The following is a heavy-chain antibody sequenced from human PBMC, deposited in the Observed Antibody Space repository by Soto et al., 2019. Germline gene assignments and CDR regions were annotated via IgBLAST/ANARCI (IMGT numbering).Heavy chain of an antibody. Sequence: QVQLVQSGAEVKKPGSSVKVSCKASGGTFSSYTISWVRQAPGQGLEWMGRIIPILGIANYAQKFQGRVTXTAXKSTSTADMELSSLRSADTAVYYCARDAYSGYDIVWGQGTLVTVSS. J-gene: IGHJ4*02. CDR2: IIPILGIA. V-gene: IGHV1-69*08. D-gene: IGHD5-12*01. CDR1: GGTFSSYT. CDR3: ARDAYSGYDIV.